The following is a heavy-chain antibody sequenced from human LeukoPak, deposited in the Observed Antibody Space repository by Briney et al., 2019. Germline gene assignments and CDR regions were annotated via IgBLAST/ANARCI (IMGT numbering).Heavy chain of an antibody. V-gene: IGHV3-30*02. J-gene: IGHJ4*02. CDR2: IQHDGSDR. D-gene: IGHD1-26*01. CDR1: RFTFSSYA. CDR3: AKVCLVGGPYYYDY. Sequence: PGGSLRLSCTASRFTFSSYAMHWVRQAPGKGLEWVAFIQHDGSDRHYADSVEGRFAISRDNANNTLYLQMNSLRPEDTAVYLCAKVCLVGGPYYYDYWGQGTLVTVSS.